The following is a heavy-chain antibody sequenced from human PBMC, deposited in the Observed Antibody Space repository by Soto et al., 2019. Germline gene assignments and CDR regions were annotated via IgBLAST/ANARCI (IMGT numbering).Heavy chain of an antibody. D-gene: IGHD3-22*01. J-gene: IGHJ4*02. CDR2: TYHSGNP. CDR3: ASQHYYDSSGYYVVY. Sequence: SETLSLTCGVSGDTISTGGYSWAWIRQPPGKALEWIGHTYHSGNPYYNPSLKSRVIISVDRSKNQFSLKVSSVTAADTAVYYCASQHYYDSSGYYVVYWGQGTLVTVSS. V-gene: IGHV4-30-2*01. CDR1: GDTISTGGYS.